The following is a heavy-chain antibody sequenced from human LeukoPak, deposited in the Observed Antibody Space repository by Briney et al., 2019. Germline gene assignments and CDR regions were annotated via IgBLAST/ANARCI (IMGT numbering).Heavy chain of an antibody. CDR2: IYYSGST. D-gene: IGHD3-22*01. CDR1: GGSISSYY. J-gene: IGHJ3*02. Sequence: SETLSLTCTVSGGSISSYYWSWIRQPPGKGLEWIGYIYYSGSTNYSPSLKSRVTISVDTSKNQFSLKLSSVTAADTAVYYCARDRFGGYGAFDIWGQGTMVTVSS. CDR3: ARDRFGGYGAFDI. V-gene: IGHV4-59*01.